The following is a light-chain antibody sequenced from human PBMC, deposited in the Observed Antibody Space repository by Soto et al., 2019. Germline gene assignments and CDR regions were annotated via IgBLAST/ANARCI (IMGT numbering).Light chain of an antibody. Sequence: EIVMTQSPATLSVSPGERATLSCRSSQSVSNNLAGYQQKPGQAPRLLIYHASTRATGIPARVSGSGSGTEFTLTISSLQSEHFAVYYCQQYNKWPLTFGGGTKVEIK. J-gene: IGKJ4*01. CDR1: QSVSNN. CDR2: HAS. CDR3: QQYNKWPLT. V-gene: IGKV3-15*01.